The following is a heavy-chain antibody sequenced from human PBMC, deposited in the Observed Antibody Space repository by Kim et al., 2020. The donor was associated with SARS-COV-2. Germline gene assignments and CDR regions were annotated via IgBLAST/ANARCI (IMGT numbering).Heavy chain of an antibody. V-gene: IGHV3-74*01. CDR3: TRDPDYSKGASFDY. D-gene: IGHD4-4*01. CDR1: GFTFSTYW. Sequence: VGSLRLSCAASGFTFSTYWMHWVRQAPGEGLEWVSRIDGDGGSTSYADSVKGRFTISTDNAKSTLYLQMNSLRAEDTAVYYCTRDPDYSKGASFDYWGQG. J-gene: IGHJ4*02. CDR2: IDGDGGST.